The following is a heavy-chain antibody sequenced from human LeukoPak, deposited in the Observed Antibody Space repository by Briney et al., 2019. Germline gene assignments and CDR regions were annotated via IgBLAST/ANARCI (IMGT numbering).Heavy chain of an antibody. D-gene: IGHD3-10*01. J-gene: IGHJ5*02. CDR1: GGSFSDYY. CDR3: ARSVPMVRGVIIKGHWFDP. Sequence: SETLSLTCAVYGGSFSDYYWSWIRQPPGKGLEWIGEINHSGSTNYNPSLKSRVTVSVDTSKNQFSLKLSSVTAADTAVYYCARSVPMVRGVIIKGHWFDPWGQGTLVTVSS. V-gene: IGHV4-34*01. CDR2: INHSGST.